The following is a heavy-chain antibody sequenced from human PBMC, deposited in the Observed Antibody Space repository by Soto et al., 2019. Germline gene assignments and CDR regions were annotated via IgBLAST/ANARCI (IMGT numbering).Heavy chain of an antibody. J-gene: IGHJ6*03. Sequence: EVQLAESGGGLAQPGGSLRLSCAASGFTLSGYAMDWVRQAPGKGLEYVSGISSNGVGTYYANYVQGRFTISRDNSKNTVYLQMGSLRPEDMAVYYCARRVRPDFYYMAVWGKGTTVTVSS. CDR3: ARRVRPDFYYMAV. D-gene: IGHD3-10*02. CDR2: ISSNGVGT. V-gene: IGHV3-64*01. CDR1: GFTLSGYA.